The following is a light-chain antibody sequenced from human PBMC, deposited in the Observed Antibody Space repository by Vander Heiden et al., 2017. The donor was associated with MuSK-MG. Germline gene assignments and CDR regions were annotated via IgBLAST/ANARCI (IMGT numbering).Light chain of an antibody. CDR1: ALPNQY. CDR2: KDT. V-gene: IGLV3-25*03. CDR3: QSADSSGAHVV. J-gene: IGLJ2*01. Sequence: SYELTQPPSVSVSPGQTASITCSGDALPNQYAYWYQQKPGQAPVVVIHKDTERPSGIPDRFSGSSSGTTVTLTISGVQAEDEADYYCQSADSSGAHVVFGGGTKVTVL.